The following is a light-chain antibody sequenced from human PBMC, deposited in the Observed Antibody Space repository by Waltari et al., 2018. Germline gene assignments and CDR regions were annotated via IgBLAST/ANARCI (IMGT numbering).Light chain of an antibody. Sequence: QSALTQPASVSGSPGQSITISCTGTSSDVGAYNYVSWYQQHPGKAPKIMIYDVSNRPSGVSNRFSGSKSVNTASLTISGLQAEDEADYYCSSYRRSNTLVFGGGTKVTVL. CDR2: DVS. CDR1: SSDVGAYNY. V-gene: IGLV2-14*03. CDR3: SSYRRSNTLV. J-gene: IGLJ2*01.